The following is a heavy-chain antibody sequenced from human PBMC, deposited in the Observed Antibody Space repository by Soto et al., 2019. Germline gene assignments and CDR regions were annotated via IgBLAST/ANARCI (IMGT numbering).Heavy chain of an antibody. D-gene: IGHD3-22*01. Sequence: EVQLVESGGGLVQPGGSLRLSCAASGFTFSSYSMNWVRQAPGKGLEWVSYISSSSSTIYYADSVKGRFTISRDNAKNSLYLQRNSLRDEDTAVYYCAREAIGLNWFAPWGQGTLVTVSS. V-gene: IGHV3-48*02. CDR3: AREAIGLNWFAP. J-gene: IGHJ5*02. CDR1: GFTFSSYS. CDR2: ISSSSSTI.